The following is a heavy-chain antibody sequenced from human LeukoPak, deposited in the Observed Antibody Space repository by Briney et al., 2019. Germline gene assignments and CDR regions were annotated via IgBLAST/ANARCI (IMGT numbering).Heavy chain of an antibody. Sequence: SETLSLTCTVSGGSISSYYWSWIRQPPGKGLEWIGYIYYSGSTNYNPSLKSRVAISVDTSKNQFSLKLSSVTAADTAVYYCARLRRPRRDSMVRGVIGAFDIWGQGTMVTVSS. CDR3: ARLRRPRRDSMVRGVIGAFDI. CDR1: GGSISSYY. CDR2: IYYSGST. D-gene: IGHD3-10*01. V-gene: IGHV4-59*08. J-gene: IGHJ3*02.